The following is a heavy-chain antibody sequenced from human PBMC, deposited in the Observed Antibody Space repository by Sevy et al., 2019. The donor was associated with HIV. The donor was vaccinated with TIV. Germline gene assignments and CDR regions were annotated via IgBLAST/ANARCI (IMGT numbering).Heavy chain of an antibody. J-gene: IGHJ6*02. Sequence: ASVKVTCKASGYTFTSYGISWVRQAPGQGLEWMGWISAYNGNTNYAQKLPGRVTMTTDTSTSTAYMELRSLRSDDTAVDYCARDLRIAAAGETYYYYYGMDVWGQGTTVTVSS. V-gene: IGHV1-18*01. CDR1: GYTFTSYG. CDR3: ARDLRIAAAGETYYYYYGMDV. D-gene: IGHD6-13*01. CDR2: ISAYNGNT.